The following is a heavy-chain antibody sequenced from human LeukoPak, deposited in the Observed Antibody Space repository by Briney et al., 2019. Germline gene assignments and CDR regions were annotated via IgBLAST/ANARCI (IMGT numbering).Heavy chain of an antibody. CDR1: GFTFSSYG. CDR2: IWYDGSNK. D-gene: IGHD6-19*01. Sequence: PGRSLRLSCAASGFTFSSYGMHWVRQAPGKGLEWVAVIWYDGSNKYYADSVKGRFTISRDNSKNTLYLQMNSLRAEDTAVYCCARDPSPSGWDAFDIWGQGTMVTVSS. CDR3: ARDPSPSGWDAFDI. V-gene: IGHV3-33*01. J-gene: IGHJ3*02.